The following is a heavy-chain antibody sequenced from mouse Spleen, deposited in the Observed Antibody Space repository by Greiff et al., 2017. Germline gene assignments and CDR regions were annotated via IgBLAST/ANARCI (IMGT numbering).Heavy chain of an antibody. CDR1: GFTFSSYA. Sequence: EVEVVESGGGLVKPGGSLKLSCAASGFTFSSYAMSWVRQTPEKRLEWVATISSGGSYTYYPDSVKGRFTISRDNARNIMYLQMSSLRSEDTAMYYCVRQGSTMITRGAMDYWGQGTSVTVSS. V-gene: IGHV5-9-3*01. CDR2: ISSGGSYT. J-gene: IGHJ4*01. CDR3: VRQGSTMITRGAMDY. D-gene: IGHD2-4*01.